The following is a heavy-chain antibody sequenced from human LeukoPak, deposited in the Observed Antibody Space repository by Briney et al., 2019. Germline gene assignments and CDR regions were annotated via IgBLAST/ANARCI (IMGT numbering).Heavy chain of an antibody. D-gene: IGHD5-24*01. CDR1: GFSFSNHG. V-gene: IGHV3-33*01. CDR3: AREAMGTIPYFDY. CDR2: IWYDGSNK. Sequence: GGSLRLSCAASGFSFSNHGMHWVRQAPGKGLEWVAVIWYDGSNKYYADSVKGRFTISRDNFKNTVYLQMNSLRAEDTAVYYCAREAMGTIPYFDYWGQGTLVTVSS. J-gene: IGHJ4*02.